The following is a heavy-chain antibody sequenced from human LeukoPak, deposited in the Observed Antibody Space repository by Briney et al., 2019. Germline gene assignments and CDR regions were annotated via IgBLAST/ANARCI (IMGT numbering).Heavy chain of an antibody. CDR3: AKDIQLST. J-gene: IGHJ3*01. Sequence: GGSLRLSCAASGFTFSNSAMTWVRQAPGKGLEWVSLISLSGESTFYAESVKGRFTIARDNSKDSLYLQMNSLRAEDTAIYYCAKDIQLSTWGLGTMVTVSS. CDR1: GFTFSNSA. D-gene: IGHD5-24*01. V-gene: IGHV3-23*01. CDR2: ISLSGEST.